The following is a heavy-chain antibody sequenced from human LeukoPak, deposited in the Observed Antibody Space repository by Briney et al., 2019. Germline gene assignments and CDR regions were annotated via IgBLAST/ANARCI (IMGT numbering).Heavy chain of an antibody. D-gene: IGHD2-2*01. CDR3: ARWFSSTSCCDFDY. Sequence: PGGSLRLSCAASGFTVSSNYMSWVRQAPGKGLEWVSVIYSGGSTYYADSVKGRFTISRHNSKNTLYLQMNSLRAEDTAVYYCARWFSSTSCCDFDYWGQGTLVTVSS. CDR2: IYSGGST. J-gene: IGHJ4*02. CDR1: GFTVSSNY. V-gene: IGHV3-53*04.